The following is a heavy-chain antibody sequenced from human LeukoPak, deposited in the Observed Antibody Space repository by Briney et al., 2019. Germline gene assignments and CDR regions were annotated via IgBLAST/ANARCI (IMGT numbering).Heavy chain of an antibody. J-gene: IGHJ4*02. V-gene: IGHV4-34*01. CDR1: GGSSSGYY. CDR2: INHSGNS. D-gene: IGHD4-23*01. Sequence: SETLSLTCAVYGGSSSGYYWSWIRQPPGKGLEWIGEINHSGNSNYNPSLKSRVTISVDTSKNQFSLKLSSVTAADTAVYYCARGSDYGANLIDYWGQGTLVTVSS. CDR3: ARGSDYGANLIDY.